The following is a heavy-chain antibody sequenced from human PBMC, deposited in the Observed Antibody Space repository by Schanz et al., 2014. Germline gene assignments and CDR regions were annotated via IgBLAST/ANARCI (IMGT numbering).Heavy chain of an antibody. V-gene: IGHV1-46*03. CDR3: ARGPSTGAFDI. CDR2: INPSVGNT. Sequence: QVPLVQSGAEVKKPGASVKVSCEASGYTFTSYYIHWFRQAPGQGLEWMGLINPSVGNTNYAQKFRGRVTMTRDTSTSTVYMELSSLRSEDTAVYFCARGPSTGAFDIWGQGTMVTVSS. CDR1: GYTFTSYY. J-gene: IGHJ3*02.